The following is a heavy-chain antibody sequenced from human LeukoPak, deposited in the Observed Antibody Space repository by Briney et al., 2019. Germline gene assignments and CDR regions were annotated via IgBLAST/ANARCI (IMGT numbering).Heavy chain of an antibody. CDR2: ITLNSGGT. V-gene: IGHV1-2*02. CDR3: ARDAGYCTGGSCWYFDH. J-gene: IGHJ4*02. Sequence: ASVKVSCKASGYTFTYYDMHWVRQAPGQGLEWMGWITLNSGGTNFAQRFQGRVTMTRDTSISIAYMDLSRLISDDMAVYYCARDAGYCTGGSCWYFDHWGQRTLVTVSS. CDR1: GYTFTYYD. D-gene: IGHD2-15*01.